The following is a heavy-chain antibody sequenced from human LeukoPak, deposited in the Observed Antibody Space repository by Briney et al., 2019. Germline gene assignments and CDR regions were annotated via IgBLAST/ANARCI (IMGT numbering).Heavy chain of an antibody. CDR3: ARGGGGSYWAAHYGMDV. D-gene: IGHD1-26*01. CDR1: GGSISSYY. J-gene: IGHJ6*02. Sequence: PSATLSLTCTVSGGSISSYYWSRIRQPPGKGLEWIGYIYYSGSTNYNPSLKSRVTISVDTSKNQFSLKLSSVTAADTAVYYCARGGGGSYWAAHYGMDVWGQGTTVTVSS. CDR2: IYYSGST. V-gene: IGHV4-59*01.